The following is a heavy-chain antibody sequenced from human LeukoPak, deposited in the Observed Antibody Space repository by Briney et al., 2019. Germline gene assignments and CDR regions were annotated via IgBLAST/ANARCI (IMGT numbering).Heavy chain of an antibody. J-gene: IGHJ1*01. CDR1: GFIVSTNY. D-gene: IGHD4-17*01. CDR2: LFSDRRT. Sequence: PGGSLRFSCAASGFIVSTNYMTWVRQAPGKGLQWVALLFSDRRTLYADTVKGRFTVSRDNSKNTLYLQMNSLRPEDTAVYYCAKDVVIGASYDYGDYIPLPHWGQGTLVTVSS. CDR3: AKDVVIGASYDYGDYIPLPH. V-gene: IGHV3-66*02.